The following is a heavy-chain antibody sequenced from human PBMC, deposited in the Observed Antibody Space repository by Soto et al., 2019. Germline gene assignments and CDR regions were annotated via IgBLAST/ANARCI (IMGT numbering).Heavy chain of an antibody. J-gene: IGHJ4*02. CDR1: GFTFISYD. CDR2: ISGSGTTI. V-gene: IGHV3-48*03. CDR3: ARGYTGGWSRGGYFDY. Sequence: PWGSLRLSCVASGFTFISYDISLFRQSPLKWPEWVSHISGSGTTIYYADSVRGRFTISRDNAKNSLYLQMNSLRAEDRAIYYCARGYTGGWSRGGYFDYWGQGTLVTVSS. D-gene: IGHD6-19*01.